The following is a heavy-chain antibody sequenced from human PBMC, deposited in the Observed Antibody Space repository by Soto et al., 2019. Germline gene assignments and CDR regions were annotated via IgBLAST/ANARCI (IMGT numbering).Heavy chain of an antibody. J-gene: IGHJ4*02. D-gene: IGHD6-19*01. CDR2: INPNNGVT. CDR3: AAAAIPVAGRHPDF. V-gene: IGHV1-2*02. Sequence: AASVKVSCKASGYMFTGFYLHWVRQAPGQGLEWMGWINPNNGVTTYAKNFQGRVTMTRDSSISTAYMELSSLRPDDTAVYFCAAAAIPVAGRHPDFWGQGTVVTVSS. CDR1: GYMFTGFY.